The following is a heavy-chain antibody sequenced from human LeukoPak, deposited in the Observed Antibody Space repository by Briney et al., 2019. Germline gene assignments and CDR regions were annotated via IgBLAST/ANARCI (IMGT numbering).Heavy chain of an antibody. CDR2: FDPEDGET. CDR1: GYTLTGLS. Sequence: ASVKVSCKVSGYTLTGLSMHWVRQAPGKGLEWMGGFDPEDGETIYAQKFQGRVTMTEDTSTDTAYMELSSLRSEDTAVYYCATRGGYYYGSGPGDWFDPWGQGTLVTVSS. V-gene: IGHV1-24*01. J-gene: IGHJ5*02. CDR3: ATRGGYYYGSGPGDWFDP. D-gene: IGHD3-10*01.